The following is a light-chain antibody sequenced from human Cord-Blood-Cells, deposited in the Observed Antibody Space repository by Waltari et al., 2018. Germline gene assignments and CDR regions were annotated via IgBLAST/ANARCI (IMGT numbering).Light chain of an antibody. V-gene: IGLV2-23*01. CDR1: SSDVGRYNL. J-gene: IGLJ3*02. CDR3: CSYAGSWV. CDR2: EGS. Sequence: HSALTQPASVSGSPGQSITISCTGTSSDVGRYNLVSWYQQHPRKAPKLMIYEGSKLPSGVSNRFSGSKSGNTASLTISGLQAEDEADYYCCSYAGSWVFGGGTKLTVL.